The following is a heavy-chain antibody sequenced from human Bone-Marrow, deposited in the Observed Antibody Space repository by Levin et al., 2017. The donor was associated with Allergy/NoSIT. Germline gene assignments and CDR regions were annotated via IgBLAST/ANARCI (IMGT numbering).Heavy chain of an antibody. V-gene: IGHV4-59*08. CDR1: GGSISTYY. CDR2: VYHSGST. CDR3: ARGGGDYCSGGSCYGCGAFGI. Sequence: SETLSLTCSVSGGSISTYYWSWIRQPPGKGLEWIGYVYHSGSTSYNPSLKSRVTISVETSKNQFSLKLSSVTAADTAVYYCARGGGDYCSGGSCYGCGAFGIWGQGTMVTVSS. D-gene: IGHD2-15*01. J-gene: IGHJ3*02.